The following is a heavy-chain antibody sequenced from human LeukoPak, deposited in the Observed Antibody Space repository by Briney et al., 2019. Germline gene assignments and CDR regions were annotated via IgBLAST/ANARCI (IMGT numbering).Heavy chain of an antibody. CDR3: ARGVKSAIGKWNYVWFDP. Sequence: GSLRLSCVASGFTFSSYWMTWVRQAPGKGLEWVANIKTDGSQIYYVDSVKGRFTISRDNAKNSLYLQMNSLRAEDTAVYFCARGVKSAIGKWNYVWFDPWGQGTLVTVAS. D-gene: IGHD1-7*01. CDR2: IKTDGSQI. V-gene: IGHV3-7*01. CDR1: GFTFSSYW. J-gene: IGHJ5*02.